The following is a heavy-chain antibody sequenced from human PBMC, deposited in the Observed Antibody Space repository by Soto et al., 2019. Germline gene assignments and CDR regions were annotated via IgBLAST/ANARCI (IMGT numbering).Heavy chain of an antibody. Sequence: GASVKVSCKASGYTFTSYGISWVRQAPGQGLEWMGGIIPIFGTANYAQKFQGRVTITADKSTSTAYMELSSLRSEDTAVYYCARRDYDFWSGYQLWGSYYYYGMDVWGQGTTVTVSS. D-gene: IGHD3-3*01. J-gene: IGHJ6*02. CDR1: GYTFTSYG. CDR3: ARRDYDFWSGYQLWGSYYYYGMDV. V-gene: IGHV1-69*06. CDR2: IIPIFGTA.